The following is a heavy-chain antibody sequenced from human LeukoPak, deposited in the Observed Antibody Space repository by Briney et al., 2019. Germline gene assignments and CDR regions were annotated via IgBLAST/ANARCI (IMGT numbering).Heavy chain of an antibody. Sequence: ASVKVSCKASGYTFTSYGISWVRQAPGQGLEWMGWISAYNGNTNYAQKLQGRVTMTTDTPTSTAYMELRSLGSDDTAVYYCARERPGAGHFDYWGQGTLVTVSS. J-gene: IGHJ4*02. V-gene: IGHV1-18*01. D-gene: IGHD6-19*01. CDR2: ISAYNGNT. CDR1: GYTFTSYG. CDR3: ARERPGAGHFDY.